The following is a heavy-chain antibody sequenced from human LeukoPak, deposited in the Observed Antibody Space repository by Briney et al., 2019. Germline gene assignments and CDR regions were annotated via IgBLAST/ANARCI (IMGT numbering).Heavy chain of an antibody. Sequence: SETLSLTCTVSGGSVGSDNSYWNWIRQPAGKGLEWIGRIYADGSSAYNPSLKSRVTILVDTSKNQFSLRLSSMSAADTAVYYCARGYYYRTWGQGTLVTVSS. V-gene: IGHV4-61*02. CDR3: ARGYYYRT. CDR1: GGSVGSDNSY. J-gene: IGHJ4*02. D-gene: IGHD3-10*01. CDR2: IYADGSS.